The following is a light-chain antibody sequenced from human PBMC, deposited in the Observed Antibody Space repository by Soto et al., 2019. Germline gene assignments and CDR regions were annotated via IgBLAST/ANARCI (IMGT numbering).Light chain of an antibody. Sequence: DIQMTQSPSTLSASVGDRVTITCRASQSISSWLAWYQQKPGKAPNLLISDASSLESGVPSRFSGSGSGTEFTLTISSLXPDDFATYYCQQYNSYSPLTFGGGTKVDIK. V-gene: IGKV1-5*01. CDR1: QSISSW. CDR2: DAS. CDR3: QQYNSYSPLT. J-gene: IGKJ4*01.